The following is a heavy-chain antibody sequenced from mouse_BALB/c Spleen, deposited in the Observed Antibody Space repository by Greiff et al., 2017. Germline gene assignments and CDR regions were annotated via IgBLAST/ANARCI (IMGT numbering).Heavy chain of an antibody. CDR1: GYTFTSYY. V-gene: IGHV1S16*01. CDR2: INPSNGGT. D-gene: IGHD1-3*01. J-gene: IGHJ1*01. CDR3: TRGSSSWYFDV. Sequence: VQLQQSGAELVKPGASVKLSCKASGYTFTSYYMYWVKQRPGKGLEWIGEINPSNGGTNFNEKFKSKATLTVDKSSSTAYMQLSSLTSEDSAVYYCTRGSSSWYFDVWGAGTTVTVSS.